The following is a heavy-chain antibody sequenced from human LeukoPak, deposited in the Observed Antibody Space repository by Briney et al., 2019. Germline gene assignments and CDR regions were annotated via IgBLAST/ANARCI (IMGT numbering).Heavy chain of an antibody. J-gene: IGHJ4*02. D-gene: IGHD1-26*01. CDR3: ARDSGSYLEPTDY. CDR1: GFTFSTYA. Sequence: GGSLRLSCAASGFTFSTYAMTWVRQAPGKGLEWVSSITGNGGSTYYADSVRGRFTISRDNSKNTLYLQMNSLRAEDTAVYHCARDSGSYLEPTDYWGQGTLVTASS. CDR2: ITGNGGST. V-gene: IGHV3-23*01.